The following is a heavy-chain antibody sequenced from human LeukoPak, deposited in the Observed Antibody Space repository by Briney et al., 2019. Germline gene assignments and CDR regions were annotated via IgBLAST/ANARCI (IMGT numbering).Heavy chain of an antibody. V-gene: IGHV3-23*01. CDR3: AKDALTGSRKFDF. CDR1: GFTFSTYA. J-gene: IGHJ4*02. CDR2: ITDTGGST. Sequence: HPGGSLRLPCATSGFTFSTYAMSWVRQAPGKGLEWVSTITDTGGSTFYADSVKGRFTVSRDNSKNTLFLQMNSPRAEDTAVYYCAKDALTGSRKFDFWGQGTLVTVSS. D-gene: IGHD3-9*01.